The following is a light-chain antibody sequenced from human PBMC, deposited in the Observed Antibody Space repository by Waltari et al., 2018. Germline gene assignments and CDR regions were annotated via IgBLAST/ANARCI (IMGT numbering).Light chain of an antibody. V-gene: IGKV1-39*01. Sequence: DIQMTQSPSSLSASVGDRVTITCRASHNIDSYLNWYQHKPGRAPNLLIYVASSLQSGVPSRFSGSGSGTDFALTISSLQPEDFATYYCQQSYSTPFTFGPGTKVDI. CDR1: HNIDSY. CDR3: QQSYSTPFT. CDR2: VAS. J-gene: IGKJ3*01.